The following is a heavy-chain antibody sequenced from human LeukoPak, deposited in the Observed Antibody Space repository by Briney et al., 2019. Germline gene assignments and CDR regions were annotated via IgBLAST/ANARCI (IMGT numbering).Heavy chain of an antibody. CDR3: ARGAFTYYYGSVKANWFDP. CDR2: INPNSGGT. CDR1: GYTFTGYF. Sequence: GASVKVSCKASGYTFTGYFIHWVRQAPGQGLEWMGWINPNSGGTNYAQKFQGRVTMTRDTSISTAYMELRSLRSDDTAVYYCARGAFTYYYGSVKANWFDPWGQGTLVTVSS. J-gene: IGHJ5*02. D-gene: IGHD3-10*01. V-gene: IGHV1-2*02.